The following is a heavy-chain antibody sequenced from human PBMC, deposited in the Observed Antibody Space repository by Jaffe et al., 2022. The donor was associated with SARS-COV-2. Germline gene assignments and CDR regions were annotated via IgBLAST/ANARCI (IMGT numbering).Heavy chain of an antibody. CDR3: ARSGAGDLGYCSGGSCYTLDP. J-gene: IGHJ5*02. CDR1: GGSISSGSYY. D-gene: IGHD2-15*01. CDR2: IYTSGST. V-gene: IGHV4-61*02. Sequence: QVQLQESGPGLVKPSQTLSLTCTVSGGSISSGSYYWSWIRQPAGKGLEWIGRIYTSGSTNYNPSLKSRVTISVDTSKNQFSLKLSSVTAADTAVYYCARSGAGDLGYCSGGSCYTLDPWGQGTLVTVSS.